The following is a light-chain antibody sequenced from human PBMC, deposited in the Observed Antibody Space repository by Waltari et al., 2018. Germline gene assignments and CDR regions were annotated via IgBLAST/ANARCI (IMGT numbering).Light chain of an antibody. CDR3: QQYGTPPRT. CDR1: QPVNTRY. Sequence: IVWTPSPVTLSLSPGVRATVSCTSSQPVNTRYLAWYHQKPGQAPRLLMYDASSRATGVPARFSGRGSGTDFTLSISRLEPEDFAVYYCQQYGTPPRTFGGGTKVEIK. J-gene: IGKJ4*01. V-gene: IGKV3-20*01. CDR2: DAS.